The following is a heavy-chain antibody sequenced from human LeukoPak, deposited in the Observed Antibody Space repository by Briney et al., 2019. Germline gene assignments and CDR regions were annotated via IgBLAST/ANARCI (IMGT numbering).Heavy chain of an antibody. CDR3: ARARSRSGEEPHGY. J-gene: IGHJ4*02. V-gene: IGHV1-8*01. CDR2: MNPNSGNT. CDR1: GYTFTSYD. Sequence: GASVKVSCKASGYTFTSYDTNWVRQATGQGLEWMGWMNPNSGNTGYAQKFQGRVTMTRNTSISTAYMELSSLRSEDTAVYYCARARSRSGEEPHGYWGQGTLVTVSS. D-gene: IGHD6-13*01.